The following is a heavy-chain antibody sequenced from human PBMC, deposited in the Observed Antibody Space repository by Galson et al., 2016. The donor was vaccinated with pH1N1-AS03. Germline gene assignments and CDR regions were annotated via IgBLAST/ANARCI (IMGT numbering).Heavy chain of an antibody. V-gene: IGHV5-51*01. D-gene: IGHD2-15*01. CDR3: ARLRSVYCSGDSCGDGFDI. Sequence: QSGAEVKKPGESLRMGCEGCGYGFTSYWIGWVRQMPGIGLEWMGIIYPGGVDTTYSPSFQGQVTISADKSISTAYLQWSSLKASDTAMYYGARLRSVYCSGDSCGDGFDIWGQGTMVTVSS. CDR1: GYGFTSYW. CDR2: IYPGGVDT. J-gene: IGHJ3*02.